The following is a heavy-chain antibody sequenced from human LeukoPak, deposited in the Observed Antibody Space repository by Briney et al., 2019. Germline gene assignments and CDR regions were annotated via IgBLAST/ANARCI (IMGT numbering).Heavy chain of an antibody. CDR3: ARGRYSGYDGVPILYYFDY. CDR2: IYYSGST. Sequence: PSETLSLTCTVSGGSISSSSYYWGWIRQPPGKGLEWIGSIYYSGSTYYNPSLKNRVTISVDTSKNQFSLKLSSVTAADTAVYYCARGRYSGYDGVPILYYFDYWGQGTLVTVSS. CDR1: GGSISSSSYY. D-gene: IGHD5-12*01. V-gene: IGHV4-39*07. J-gene: IGHJ4*02.